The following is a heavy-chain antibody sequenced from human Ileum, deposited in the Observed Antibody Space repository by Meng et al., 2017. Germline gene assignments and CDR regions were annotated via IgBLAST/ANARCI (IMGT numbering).Heavy chain of an antibody. CDR3: AREARSSGYHPGIGP. CDR2: INHSGST. CDR1: GGFFSGYY. V-gene: IGHV4-34*02. Sequence: HVQLQQGGADWLKPSETLSLPWAVYGGFFSGYYWSWIRQSPGKGLEWIGEINHSGSTNYNPSLKSRVTISVDTSKNQFSLKLTSVTAADTAVYYCAREARSSGYHPGIGPWGQGTLVTVSS. D-gene: IGHD3-22*01. J-gene: IGHJ5*02.